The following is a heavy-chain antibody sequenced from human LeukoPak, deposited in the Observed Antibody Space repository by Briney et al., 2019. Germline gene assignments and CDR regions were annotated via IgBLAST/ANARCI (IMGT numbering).Heavy chain of an antibody. D-gene: IGHD3-3*01. V-gene: IGHV1-2*02. CDR1: GYTFTGYY. Sequence: GASVKVSCKASGYTFTGYYMHWVRQAPGQGVEWMGWINPNSGGTNYAQKFQGRVTMTRDTSISTAYMELSRLRSDDKAVYYCRRYQNDFWSGYSGAWNYWGQGTLVTVSS. CDR3: RRYQNDFWSGYSGAWNY. J-gene: IGHJ4*02. CDR2: INPNSGGT.